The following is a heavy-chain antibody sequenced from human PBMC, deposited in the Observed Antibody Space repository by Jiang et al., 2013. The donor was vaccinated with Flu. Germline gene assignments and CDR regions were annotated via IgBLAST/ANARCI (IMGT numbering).Heavy chain of an antibody. Sequence: VQLLESGGGLVKPGGSLRLSCAASGFTFSSYSMNWVRQAPGKGLEWVSSISSSSSYIYYADSVKGRFTISRDNAKNSLYLQMNSLRAEDTAVYYCARDPGRLEDTYNWFDPWGQGTLVTVSS. CDR1: GFTFSSYS. J-gene: IGHJ5*02. D-gene: IGHD1-1*01. CDR2: ISSSSSYI. CDR3: ARDPGRLEDTYNWFDP. V-gene: IGHV3-21*01.